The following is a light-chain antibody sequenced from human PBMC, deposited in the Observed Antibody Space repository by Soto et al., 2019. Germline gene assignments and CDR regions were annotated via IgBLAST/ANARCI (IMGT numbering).Light chain of an antibody. CDR3: QQYGSSPYT. CDR1: QSVSRSY. Sequence: EIVLTQSPATLSLSTGERATLSCGASQSVSRSYLAWYQQKPGLAPRLLMYDASSRATGIPDRFSGSGSGTAFTRTISRLEPEDFAVYYCQQYGSSPYTFGQGNKLEIK. CDR2: DAS. J-gene: IGKJ2*01. V-gene: IGKV3D-20*01.